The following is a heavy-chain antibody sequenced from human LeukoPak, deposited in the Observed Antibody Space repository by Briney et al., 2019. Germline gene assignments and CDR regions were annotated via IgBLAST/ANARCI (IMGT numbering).Heavy chain of an antibody. CDR1: GYTFTSYA. CDR2: INAGNGNT. J-gene: IGHJ6*02. V-gene: IGHV1-3*01. D-gene: IGHD3-3*01. Sequence: ASVKVSCKASGYTFTSYAIQWVRQAPGQRLEWMGWINAGNGNTKHSQKFQGRVTITRDTSASTAYMELSSLRSEDTAVYYCARDRTIFGVVPTSMDVWGQGTTVTVSS. CDR3: ARDRTIFGVVPTSMDV.